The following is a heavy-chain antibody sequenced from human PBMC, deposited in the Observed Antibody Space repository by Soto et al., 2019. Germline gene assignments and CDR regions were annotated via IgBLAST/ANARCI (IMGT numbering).Heavy chain of an antibody. CDR3: ARVSYYDSSGYYL. Sequence: ASETLSLTCTVSGGSISSGDYYWSWIRQPPGKGLEWIGYIYYSGSTYYNPSLKSRVTISVDTSKNQFSLKLSSVTAADTAVYYCARVSYYDSSGYYLWGQGTLVTVSS. CDR2: IYYSGST. CDR1: GGSISSGDYY. J-gene: IGHJ5*02. D-gene: IGHD3-22*01. V-gene: IGHV4-30-4*01.